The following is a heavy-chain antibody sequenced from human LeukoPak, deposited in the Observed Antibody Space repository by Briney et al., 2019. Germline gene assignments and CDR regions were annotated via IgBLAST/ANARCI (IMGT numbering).Heavy chain of an antibody. Sequence: TGGSLRLSCAASGFTFSSYAMSWVRQAPGKGLEWVSGITGSGGNTYYADSVKGRVTISRDSSKNTLFLQMNSLRAEDTAVYYCAKEGLFSVAGTLDYWGQGTLVTVSS. V-gene: IGHV3-23*01. CDR3: AKEGLFSVAGTLDY. J-gene: IGHJ4*02. CDR1: GFTFSSYA. CDR2: ITGSGGNT. D-gene: IGHD6-19*01.